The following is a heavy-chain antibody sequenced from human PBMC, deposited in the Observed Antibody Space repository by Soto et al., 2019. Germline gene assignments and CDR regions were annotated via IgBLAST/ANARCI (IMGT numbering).Heavy chain of an antibody. CDR1: GGTFSNYA. CDR2: IIPIFGTT. J-gene: IGHJ6*02. CDR3: ASHTTGGDSSGRGMGYYYYGMDV. D-gene: IGHD3-22*01. Sequence: SVKVSCKASGGTFSNYAISWVRQAPGQGLEWMGGIIPIFGTTYYAQKFQGRVTITADESTSTAYMELSSLRSEDTAVYYCASHTTGGDSSGRGMGYYYYGMDVWGQGTTVTVSS. V-gene: IGHV1-69*13.